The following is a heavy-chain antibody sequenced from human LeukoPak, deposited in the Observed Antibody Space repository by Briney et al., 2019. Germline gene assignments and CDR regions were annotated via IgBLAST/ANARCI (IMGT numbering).Heavy chain of an antibody. CDR2: ISSNGGST. D-gene: IGHD3-10*01. J-gene: IGHJ4*02. CDR3: ARGFPSPDKRPC. Sequence: GGSLRLSCAASGFTFSSYAMHWVRQAPGKGLEYVSAISSNGGSTYYANSVKGRFTIFRDNSKNTLYLQVGSLRAEDMAVYYCARGFPSPDKRPCWGQGTLVTVSS. CDR1: GFTFSSYA. V-gene: IGHV3-64*01.